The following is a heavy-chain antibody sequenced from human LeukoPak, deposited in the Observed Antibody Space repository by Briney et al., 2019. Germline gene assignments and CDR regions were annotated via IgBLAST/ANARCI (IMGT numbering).Heavy chain of an antibody. D-gene: IGHD3-3*01. CDR3: ARQYYDFWSGTYYYYHYMDV. CDR1: GYSFTSYW. J-gene: IGHJ6*03. Sequence: GESLKISCKGSGYSFTSYWIGWVRQMPGKGLEWMGIIYPGDSDTRYSPSFQGQVTISADKSISTAYLQWSSLKASDTAMYYCARQYYDFWSGTYYYYHYMDVWGKGTTVTVSS. CDR2: IYPGDSDT. V-gene: IGHV5-51*01.